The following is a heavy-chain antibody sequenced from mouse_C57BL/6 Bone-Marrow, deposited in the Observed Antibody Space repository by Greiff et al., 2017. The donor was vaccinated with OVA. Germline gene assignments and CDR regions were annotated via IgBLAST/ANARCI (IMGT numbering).Heavy chain of an antibody. J-gene: IGHJ1*03. D-gene: IGHD2-5*01. CDR3: AIEKAYYSNWYFDV. V-gene: IGHV3-1*01. CDR2: ISYSGST. CDR1: GYSITSGYD. Sequence: EVQLVESGPGMVKPSQSLSLTCTVTGYSITSGYDWHWIRHFPGNKVEWMGYISYSGSTNYNPYFKSRISITHDTSKNHFFLKLNSVTTEDPATYYCAIEKAYYSNWYFDVWGTGTTVTVSS.